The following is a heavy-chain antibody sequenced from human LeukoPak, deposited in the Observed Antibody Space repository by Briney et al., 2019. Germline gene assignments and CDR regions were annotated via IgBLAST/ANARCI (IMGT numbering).Heavy chain of an antibody. CDR1: GYTFTSYG. V-gene: IGHV1-18*01. CDR3: ARGMVYAYYFDY. J-gene: IGHJ4*02. CDR2: ISAYNGNT. Sequence: GASVKVSCKASGYTFTSYGISWVRQAPGQGLEWMGTISAYNGNTNHAQTLKGRVTITTDTSTSTPYMELRSLRSDDTAVYYCARGMVYAYYFDYWGQGALVTVSS. D-gene: IGHD2-8*01.